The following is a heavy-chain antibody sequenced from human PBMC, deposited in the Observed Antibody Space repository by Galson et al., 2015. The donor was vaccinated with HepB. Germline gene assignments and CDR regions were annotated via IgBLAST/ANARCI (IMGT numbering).Heavy chain of an antibody. V-gene: IGHV4-59*01. D-gene: IGHD2-21*01. CDR3: ARVKSIGDSRVDTMDV. Sequence: SETLSLTCIVSEASISHYYWSWIRQPPGKGLEWIGYSYSRGSTNYNPSLRSRLTISVDTSKNQLSLQLTSVTSADTAVYYCARVKSIGDSRVDTMDVWGQGTTVTVSS. J-gene: IGHJ6*02. CDR1: EASISHYY. CDR2: SYSRGST.